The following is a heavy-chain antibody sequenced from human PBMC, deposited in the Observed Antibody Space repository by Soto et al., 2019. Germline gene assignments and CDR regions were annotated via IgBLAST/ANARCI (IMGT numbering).Heavy chain of an antibody. Sequence: SGPTLVNPTQTLTLTCTFSGFSLRTSGVGVGWIRQPPGKALEWLALIYWNDDKRYSPSLKSRLTITKDTSKNQVVLTMNNMDPVDTAPYYCAHGALWFRELIPWLDLWGQGTLVTVSS. J-gene: IGHJ5*02. D-gene: IGHD3-10*01. CDR3: AHGALWFRELIPWLDL. V-gene: IGHV2-5*01. CDR2: IYWNDDK. CDR1: GFSLRTSGVG.